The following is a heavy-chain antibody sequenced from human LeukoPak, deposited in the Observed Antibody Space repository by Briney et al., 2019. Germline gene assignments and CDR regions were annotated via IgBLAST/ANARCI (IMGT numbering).Heavy chain of an antibody. Sequence: PSETLSLTCAVYGGSFSGYYWSWIRQPPGKGLEWIGEINHSGSTNYNPSLKSRVTLSIDTSKNQFSLKLYSVTAADTAVYYCARDIAVNWFYSWGQGTLVTVSS. CDR3: ARDIAVNWFYS. CDR2: INHSGST. CDR1: GGSFSGYY. J-gene: IGHJ5*01. D-gene: IGHD2-15*01. V-gene: IGHV4-34*01.